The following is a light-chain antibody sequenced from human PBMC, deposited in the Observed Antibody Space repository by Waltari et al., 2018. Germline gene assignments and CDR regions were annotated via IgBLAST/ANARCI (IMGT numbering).Light chain of an antibody. CDR1: GSDIGSYNR. CDR2: EVN. CDR3: SSYTTSTTQV. J-gene: IGLJ1*01. V-gene: IGLV2-18*02. Sequence: QSALTQPPSVSGSPGQSVTISCSGTGSDIGSYNRVSWYQQSPGTAPRLMIYEVNSRPSGVPDRFSWSKSGNTASLTISGLQAEDEADYYCSSYTTSTTQVFGTGTKVTVL.